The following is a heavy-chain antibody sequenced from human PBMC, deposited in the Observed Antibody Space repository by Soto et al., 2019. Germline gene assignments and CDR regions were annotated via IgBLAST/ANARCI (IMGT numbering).Heavy chain of an antibody. CDR1: GCSIRTGYY. V-gene: IGHV4-38-2*02. Sequence: SEPLSLTCSVAGCSIRTGYYWAWLRQPPGKGLEWIAIVHQAGETHYNSSLKSRVTVSVDTGSNQFSLKVTSVTAADTARYFCARSTWSGSLTYYFDHWGQGALVTVSS. D-gene: IGHD3-3*01. CDR3: ARSTWSGSLTYYFDH. CDR2: VHQAGET. J-gene: IGHJ4*02.